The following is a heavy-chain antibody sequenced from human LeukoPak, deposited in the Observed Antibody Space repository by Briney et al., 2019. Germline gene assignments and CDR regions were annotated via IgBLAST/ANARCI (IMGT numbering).Heavy chain of an antibody. D-gene: IGHD3-9*01. V-gene: IGHV3-7*01. J-gene: IGHJ6*02. CDR3: ARPNLQAPDIRAGKVFLGMDV. CDR2: IKYDGTEK. CDR1: GFSFSSHW. Sequence: GGSLRLSCAASGFSFSSHWMNWVRQAPGKGLEWVANIKYDGTEKYYVDSVKGRFTISRDNAKNSVYLQMNSLRVEDTAVYYCARPNLQAPDIRAGKVFLGMDVWGQGTTVTVSS.